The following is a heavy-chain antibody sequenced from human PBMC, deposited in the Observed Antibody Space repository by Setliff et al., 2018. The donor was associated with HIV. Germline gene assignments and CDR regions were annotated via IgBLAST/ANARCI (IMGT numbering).Heavy chain of an antibody. D-gene: IGHD2-21*01. CDR1: GGSISSGDHY. V-gene: IGHV4-30-4*08. Sequence: PSETLSLTCTVSGGSISSGDHYWAWIRQSPGKGLEWIGYIYYTGDTYYRSSLESRVTISVDTSNNQFSLRLKSVTAADTAVYFCAQMSISASVHFDYWGQGTLVTVSS. J-gene: IGHJ4*02. CDR3: AQMSISASVHFDY. CDR2: IYYTGDT.